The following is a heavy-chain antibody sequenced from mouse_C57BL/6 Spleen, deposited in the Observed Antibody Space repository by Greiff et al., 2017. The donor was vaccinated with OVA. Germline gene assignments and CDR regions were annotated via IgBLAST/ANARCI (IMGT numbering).Heavy chain of an antibody. D-gene: IGHD2-2*01. CDR2: IDPSDSYT. V-gene: IGHV1-59*01. CDR3: ARYSMVYYFDY. J-gene: IGHJ2*01. CDR1: GYTFTSYW. Sequence: VQLQQPGAELVRPGTSVKLSCKASGYTFTSYWMHWVKQRPGQGLEWIGVIDPSDSYTNYNQKFKGKATLTVDTSSSTAYMQLSSLTSEDSAVYYCARYSMVYYFDYWGQGTTLTVSS.